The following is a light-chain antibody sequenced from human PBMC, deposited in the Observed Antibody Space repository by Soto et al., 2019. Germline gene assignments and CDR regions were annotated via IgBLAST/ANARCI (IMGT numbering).Light chain of an antibody. CDR3: QQYDKFPIT. CDR1: QSISSW. J-gene: IGKJ5*01. CDR2: AAS. Sequence: EIRMTQSPSSLAASVGDGVNMXCRASQSISSWLFWYQQKPEKARKSLIYAASSLQSGVPPRFNGSGSATDFTLTISNLQPDDFATYYGQQYDKFPITFGQGTRLEIK. V-gene: IGKV1D-16*01.